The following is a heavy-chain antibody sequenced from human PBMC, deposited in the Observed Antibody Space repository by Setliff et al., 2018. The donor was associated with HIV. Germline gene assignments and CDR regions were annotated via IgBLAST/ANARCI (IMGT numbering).Heavy chain of an antibody. Sequence: SETLSLTCAVSGGSISSSNWWSWVRQPPGKGLEWIGEIYHSGSTNYNPSLKSRVTISVDTSKNQFSLKLSSVTAADTAVYYCARLRSELGVFDYWVQGTLVTVSS. CDR3: ARLRSELGVFDY. CDR1: GGSISSSNW. V-gene: IGHV4-4*02. D-gene: IGHD1-26*01. CDR2: IYHSGST. J-gene: IGHJ4*02.